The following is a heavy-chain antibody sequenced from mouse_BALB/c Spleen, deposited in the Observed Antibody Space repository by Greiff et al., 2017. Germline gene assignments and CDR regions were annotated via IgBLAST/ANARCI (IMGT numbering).Heavy chain of an antibody. V-gene: IGHV1-54*01. J-gene: IGHJ2*01. CDR1: GYAFTNYL. CDR2: INPGSGGT. D-gene: IGHD2-1*01. CDR3: AREGYGNSFDY. Sequence: VQLQQSGAEMVRPGTSVKVSCKASGYAFTNYLIEWVKQRPGQGLEWIGVINPGSGGTNYNEKFKGKATLTADKSSSTAYMQLSSLTSDDSAVYFCAREGYGNSFDYWGQGTTLTVSS.